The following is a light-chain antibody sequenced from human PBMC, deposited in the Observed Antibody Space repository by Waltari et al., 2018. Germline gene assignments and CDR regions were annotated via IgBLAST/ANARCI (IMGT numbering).Light chain of an antibody. V-gene: IGKV3-15*01. J-gene: IGKJ4*01. CDR1: QSVSRF. Sequence: EVVMTQSPATLSVSPGESATLSCRASQSVSRFLAWYQQKPGQAPRLLIYGASTTATGIPARFSGSGSGTEFTLTISSLQSEDFAVYFCQQYNDWPPLTFGGGTKLEIK. CDR3: QQYNDWPPLT. CDR2: GAS.